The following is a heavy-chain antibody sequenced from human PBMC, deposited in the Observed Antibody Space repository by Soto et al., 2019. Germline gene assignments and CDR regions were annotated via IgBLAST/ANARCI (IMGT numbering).Heavy chain of an antibody. CDR1: GFTFSTYS. Sequence: GGSLRLSCSVSGFTFSTYSMAWIRQAPGKGLEWLSYISSSSSVIYYADSVKGRITVSRDNGKNALILQMHSLRAADTAVYYCARYLIIPRAFDIWGQGTAGTVSS. D-gene: IGHD2-21*01. CDR2: ISSSSSVI. CDR3: ARYLIIPRAFDI. J-gene: IGHJ3*02. V-gene: IGHV3-48*04.